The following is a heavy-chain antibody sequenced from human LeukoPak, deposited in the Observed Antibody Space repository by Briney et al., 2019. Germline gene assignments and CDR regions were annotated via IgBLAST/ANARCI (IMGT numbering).Heavy chain of an antibody. CDR2: ISVASIT. Sequence: GGSLRLSCAASGLAFSSYAMNWVRQPPGKGLEWVSTISVASITFYADSVKGRFTISRGNSRHTVYLQMNSLRAEDTAVYYCARGWGSSWYYFDYWGQGTLVTVSS. V-gene: IGHV3-23*01. J-gene: IGHJ4*02. CDR3: ARGWGSSWYYFDY. CDR1: GLAFSSYA. D-gene: IGHD6-13*01.